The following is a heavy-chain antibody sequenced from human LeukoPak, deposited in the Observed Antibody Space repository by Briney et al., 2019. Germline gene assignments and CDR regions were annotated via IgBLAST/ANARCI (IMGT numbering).Heavy chain of an antibody. CDR3: AKDHKTTVTTFLIN. V-gene: IGHV3-23*01. D-gene: IGHD4-17*01. CDR2: ISGSGGST. J-gene: IGHJ4*02. Sequence: GGSLRLSCEASGFPFSSYVMSWVRQAPGKGLEWVSAISGSGGSTYYADSVKGRFTISRDNSKNTLYLQMNSLRAEDTAVYYCAKDHKTTVTTFLINWGQGTLVTVSS. CDR1: GFPFSSYV.